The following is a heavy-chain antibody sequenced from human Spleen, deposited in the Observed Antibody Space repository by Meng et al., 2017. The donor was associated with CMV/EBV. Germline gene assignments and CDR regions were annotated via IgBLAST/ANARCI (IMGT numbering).Heavy chain of an antibody. CDR1: GYTFTGYY. CDR2: ISPNSGDT. V-gene: IGHV1-2*02. CDR3: ARDLNMGLTEFYYGMDV. D-gene: IGHD1/OR15-1a*01. Sequence: ASVKVSCKASGYTFTGYYLHWVRQAPGQGLEWMGWISPNSGDTKYAQKFQGRVTMTRDTSIATAYVEVRGLRSDDTAIYYCARDLNMGLTEFYYGMDVWGQGTTVTVSS. J-gene: IGHJ6*02.